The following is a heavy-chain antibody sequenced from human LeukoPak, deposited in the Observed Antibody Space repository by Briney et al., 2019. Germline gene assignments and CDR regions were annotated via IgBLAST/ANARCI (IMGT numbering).Heavy chain of an antibody. CDR2: ISSSSSYI. Sequence: GGSLRLSCAASGFTFSSYSMNWVRQAPGKGLEWVSSISSSSSYIYYADSVRGRFTISRDNAKNSLYLQMNSLRAEDTALYYCAKDMSSTYYLSWYFDLWGRGTLVTVSS. CDR1: GFTFSSYS. V-gene: IGHV3-21*04. D-gene: IGHD3-16*01. J-gene: IGHJ2*01. CDR3: AKDMSSTYYLSWYFDL.